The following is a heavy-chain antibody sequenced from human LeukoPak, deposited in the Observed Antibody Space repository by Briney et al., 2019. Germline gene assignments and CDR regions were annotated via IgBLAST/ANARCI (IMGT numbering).Heavy chain of an antibody. CDR3: ARVRPHYDILTGYYLPYYYYMDV. V-gene: IGHV4-59*12. D-gene: IGHD3-9*01. CDR2: IYYSGST. J-gene: IGHJ6*03. CDR1: GGSISSYY. Sequence: SETLSLTCTVSGGSISSYYWSWIRQPPGKGLEWIGYIYYSGSTNYNPSLKSRVTISVDTSKNQFSLKLSPVTAADTAVYYCARVRPHYDILTGYYLPYYYYMDVWGKGTTVTVSS.